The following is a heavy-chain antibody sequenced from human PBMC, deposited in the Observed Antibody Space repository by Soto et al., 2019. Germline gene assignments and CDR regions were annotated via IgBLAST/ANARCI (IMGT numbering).Heavy chain of an antibody. D-gene: IGHD3-16*01. Sequence: QVQLVESGGGVVQPGRSLRLSCAASGFTFSSYAMHWVRQAPGKGLEWVAVISYDGSNKYYADSVKGRFTISRDNSKNTLYVQMNSVRAEDTAVYYCARAYEGDYFDYWGQGTLVTVSS. V-gene: IGHV3-30-3*01. J-gene: IGHJ4*02. CDR2: ISYDGSNK. CDR1: GFTFSSYA. CDR3: ARAYEGDYFDY.